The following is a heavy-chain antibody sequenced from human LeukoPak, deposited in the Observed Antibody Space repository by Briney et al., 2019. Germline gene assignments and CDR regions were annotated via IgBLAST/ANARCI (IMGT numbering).Heavy chain of an antibody. D-gene: IGHD3-22*01. CDR1: GFTLSSYW. V-gene: IGHV3-74*01. CDR3: ARDTSDTSGYYYEGDAFDI. Sequence: GGSLRLSCAASGFTLSSYWMHWVRQAPGKGLVWVSRIDSDGSSTSYADSVKGRFTISRDNAKNTLYLQMNSPRAEDTAVYFCARDTSDTSGYYYEGDAFDIWGHGTMVTVSS. CDR2: IDSDGSST. J-gene: IGHJ3*02.